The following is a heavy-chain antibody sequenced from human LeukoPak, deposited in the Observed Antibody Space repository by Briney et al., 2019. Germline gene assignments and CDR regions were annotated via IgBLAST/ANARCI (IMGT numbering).Heavy chain of an antibody. CDR1: GGTFSSYA. CDR2: VIPIFGTA. J-gene: IGHJ4*02. Sequence: VASVKVSCKASGGTFSSYAISWVRQAPGQGLEWMGGVIPIFGTANYAQKFQGRVTITADKSTSTAHMELSSLRSEDTAVYYCARVGTEVDYFDYWGQRTLVTVSS. CDR3: ARVGTEVDYFDY. D-gene: IGHD1-1*01. V-gene: IGHV1-69*06.